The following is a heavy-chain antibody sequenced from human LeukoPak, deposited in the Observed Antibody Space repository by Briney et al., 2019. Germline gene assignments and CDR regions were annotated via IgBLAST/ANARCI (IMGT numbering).Heavy chain of an antibody. Sequence: SETLSLTCAVSGGSISSSNWWSWVRQPPGKGLEWIGEIYHSGSTNYNPSLKSRVTISVDKSKNQFSLKLSSVTAADTAVYYCAREGGIAAVGAIDAFDIWGQGTMVTVSS. J-gene: IGHJ3*02. CDR3: AREGGIAAVGAIDAFDI. V-gene: IGHV4-4*02. CDR1: GGSISSSNW. D-gene: IGHD6-13*01. CDR2: IYHSGST.